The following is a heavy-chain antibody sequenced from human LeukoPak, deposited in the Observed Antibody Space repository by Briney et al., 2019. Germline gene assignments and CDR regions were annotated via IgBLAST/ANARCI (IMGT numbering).Heavy chain of an antibody. CDR2: IYYSGST. J-gene: IGHJ4*02. CDR1: GGPISSYY. Sequence: SETLSLTCTVSGGPISSYYWSWIRQPPGKGLEWIGNIYYSGSTNYNPSLKSRVTISVDTSKNQFSLKLSSVTAADTAVYYCARDVGDYLIDYWGQGTLVTVSS. V-gene: IGHV4-59*01. CDR3: ARDVGDYLIDY. D-gene: IGHD4-17*01.